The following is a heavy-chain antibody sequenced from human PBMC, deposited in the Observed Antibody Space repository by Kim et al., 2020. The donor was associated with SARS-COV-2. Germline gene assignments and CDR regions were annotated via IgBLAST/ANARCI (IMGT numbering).Heavy chain of an antibody. CDR2: ISWNSGSI. J-gene: IGHJ4*02. CDR1: GFTFDDYA. CDR3: AKASFSSGWPYFDY. Sequence: GGSLRLSCAASGFTFDDYAMHWVRQAPGKGLEWVSGISWNSGSIGYADSVKGRFTISRDNAKNSLYLQMNSLRAEDTALYYCAKASFSSGWPYFDYWGQGTLVTVSS. D-gene: IGHD6-19*01. V-gene: IGHV3-9*01.